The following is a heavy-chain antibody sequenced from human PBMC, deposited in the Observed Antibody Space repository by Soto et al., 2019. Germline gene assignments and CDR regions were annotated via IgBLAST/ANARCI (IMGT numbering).Heavy chain of an antibody. CDR1: GGSISSGGYS. D-gene: IGHD1-1*01. CDR3: ATEDSMNWTHDY. Sequence: TLSLTCAVSGGSISSGGYSWSWIRQPPGKGLEWIGYIYHSGSTYYNPSLKSRVTMSVDKSKNQLSLKLSSVTAADTAVYYCATEDSMNWTHDYWGQGTLVTVSS. V-gene: IGHV4-30-2*01. CDR2: IYHSGST. J-gene: IGHJ4*02.